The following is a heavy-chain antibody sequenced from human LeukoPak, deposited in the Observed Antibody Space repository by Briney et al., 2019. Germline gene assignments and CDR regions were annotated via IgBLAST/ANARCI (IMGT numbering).Heavy chain of an antibody. CDR2: ISWNSGSA. V-gene: IGHV3-9*01. D-gene: IGHD5-12*01. CDR3: AKDRTYSAYAALDY. J-gene: IGHJ4*02. CDR1: VFTFDDYS. Sequence: GGSLRLSCAASVFTFDDYSMHWVRQAPGKGLEWVSGISWNSGSAGYADSVKGRFTISRDSAKNSLYLQMNSLRTEDTALYYCAKDRTYSAYAALDYWGQGTLVTVSS.